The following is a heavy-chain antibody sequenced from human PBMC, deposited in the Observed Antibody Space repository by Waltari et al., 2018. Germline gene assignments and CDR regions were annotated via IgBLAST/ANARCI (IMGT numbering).Heavy chain of an antibody. CDR2: ISGSGGST. D-gene: IGHD3-10*01. J-gene: IGHJ6*02. V-gene: IGHV3-23*01. Sequence: EVQLLESGGGLVQPGGSLRLSCAASGFTFSSYAMSWVRQAPGKGLEWVSAISGSGGSTYYADSLKGRFTISRDNSKNTLYLQMNSLRAEDTAVYYCAKGVWFRELLFGMDVWGQGTTVTVSS. CDR3: AKGVWFRELLFGMDV. CDR1: GFTFSSYA.